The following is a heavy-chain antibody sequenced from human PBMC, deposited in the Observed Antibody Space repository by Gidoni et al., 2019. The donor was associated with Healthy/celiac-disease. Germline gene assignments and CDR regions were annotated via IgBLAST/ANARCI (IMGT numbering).Heavy chain of an antibody. Sequence: QVQLQQWGAGLLTPSETLSLTCAVYGGSFSGYYWSWIRQPPGKGLEWIGETNHSGSTNYNPSLKSRVTISVDTSKNQFSLKLSSVTAADTAVYYCARGQRGYSYGLWYFDLWGRGTLVTVSS. V-gene: IGHV4-34*01. CDR2: TNHSGST. D-gene: IGHD5-18*01. CDR3: ARGQRGYSYGLWYFDL. CDR1: GGSFSGYY. J-gene: IGHJ2*01.